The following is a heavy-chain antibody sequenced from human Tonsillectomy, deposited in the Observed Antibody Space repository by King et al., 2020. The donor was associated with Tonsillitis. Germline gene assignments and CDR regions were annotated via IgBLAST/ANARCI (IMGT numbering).Heavy chain of an antibody. J-gene: IGHJ4*02. Sequence: VQLQQWGAGLLKPSETLSLTCAVYGDSFSGYYWSWIRQPPGKGLEWIGEIYHSGSTNYNPSLKSRVTISLDTSKNQFSLKLSSVTAADTAVYYCARGKYDVWSGYPDYFDYWGQGTLVTVSS. CDR2: IYHSGST. CDR1: GDSFSGYY. CDR3: ARGKYDVWSGYPDYFDY. D-gene: IGHD3-3*01. V-gene: IGHV4-34*01.